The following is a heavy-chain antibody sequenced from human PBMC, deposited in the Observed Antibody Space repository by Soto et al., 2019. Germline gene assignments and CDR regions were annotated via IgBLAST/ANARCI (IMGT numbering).Heavy chain of an antibody. V-gene: IGHV3-15*07. J-gene: IGHJ4*01. D-gene: IGHD2-2*01. CDR3: TIDSYINMPIVRFDY. CDR1: GFIFSNAW. Sequence: GGSLRLSCAASGFIFSNAWINWVRQAPGKGLEWVGRIKSKADGGTTDFAAPVKGRFAISRDDSKNMMYMEMSSLRTEDTAVYYCTIDSYINMPIVRFDYRGHRTPVTVSS. CDR2: IKSKADGGTT.